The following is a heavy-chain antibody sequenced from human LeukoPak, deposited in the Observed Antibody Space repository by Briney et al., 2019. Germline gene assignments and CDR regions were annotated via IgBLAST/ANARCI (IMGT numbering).Heavy chain of an antibody. D-gene: IGHD3-22*01. J-gene: IGHJ4*02. CDR3: ARDQDYYDSSGYYPLDY. CDR2: INWNGGST. Sequence: GGSLRLSCAASGFTFDDYGMSWVRQAPGKGLEWVSGINWNGGSTGYADSVKGRFTISRDNAKNSLYLQMNSLRAEDTALYYCARDQDYYDSSGYYPLDYWGQGTLVTVSS. CDR1: GFTFDDYG. V-gene: IGHV3-20*04.